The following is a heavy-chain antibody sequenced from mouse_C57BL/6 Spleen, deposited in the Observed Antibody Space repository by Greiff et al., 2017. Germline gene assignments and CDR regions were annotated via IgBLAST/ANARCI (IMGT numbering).Heavy chain of an antibody. D-gene: IGHD1-1*01. Sequence: VQLQQPGAELVKPGASVKMSCKASGYTFTSYWLTWVKQRPGQGLDWIGDIYPGSGSTNYNEKFKSKATLTVDTSSSTAYMQISSLTSEDSAVYYCARGPGYYYGDVWGTVTTGTVSS. J-gene: IGHJ1*03. V-gene: IGHV1-55*01. CDR1: GYTFTSYW. CDR3: ARGPGYYYGDV. CDR2: IYPGSGST.